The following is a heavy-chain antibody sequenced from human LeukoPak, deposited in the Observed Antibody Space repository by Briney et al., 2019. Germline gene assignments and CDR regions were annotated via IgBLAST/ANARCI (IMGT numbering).Heavy chain of an antibody. J-gene: IGHJ6*03. CDR2: INHSGST. V-gene: IGHV4-34*01. Sequence: SETLSLTCAVYGGSFSGYYWSWIRQPPGKGLEWIGEINHSGSTNYNPSLKSRVTISVDTSKNQFSLKLSSVTAADTAVYYCARRGPMVRGVITYYYYYYYMDVWGKGTTVTVSS. D-gene: IGHD3-10*01. CDR1: GGSFSGYY. CDR3: ARRGPMVRGVITYYYYYYYMDV.